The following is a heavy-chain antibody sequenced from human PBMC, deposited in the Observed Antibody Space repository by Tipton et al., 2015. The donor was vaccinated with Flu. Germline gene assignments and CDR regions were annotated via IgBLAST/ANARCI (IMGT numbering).Heavy chain of an antibody. CDR1: GFTFSGYY. CDR3: ARGGWASDTNNLLDY. D-gene: IGHD1/OR15-1a*01. Sequence: SLRLSCAASGFTFSGYYMSWIRQAPGKGLEWVSYITSGGYDMYYADSMKGRFTISRDNAKNSLYLQLNSLRPEDTAIYYCARGGWASDTNNLLDYWGQGTLVTVSS. V-gene: IGHV3-11*01. CDR2: ITSGGYDM. J-gene: IGHJ4*02.